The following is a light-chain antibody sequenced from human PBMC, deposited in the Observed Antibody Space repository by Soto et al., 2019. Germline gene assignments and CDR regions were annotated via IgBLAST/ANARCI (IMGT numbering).Light chain of an antibody. Sequence: QSALTQPPSASWSPGQSVTISCTGTSSDVGGYNYVSWYQQYPGRAPKLMIYEVTKRPSWVPDRFSGSKSGNTASLTGSGLQAEDEADYYCSSYAASNNFYFVFGGGTKLTVL. CDR3: SSYAASNNFYFV. CDR1: SSDVGGYNY. J-gene: IGLJ3*02. V-gene: IGLV2-8*01. CDR2: EVT.